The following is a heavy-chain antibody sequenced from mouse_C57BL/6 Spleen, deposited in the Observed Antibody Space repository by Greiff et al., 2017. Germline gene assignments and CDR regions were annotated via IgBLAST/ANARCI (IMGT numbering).Heavy chain of an antibody. CDR1: GYTFTDYY. Sequence: QVQLQQSGPELVKPGASVKISCKASGYTFTDYYINWVKQRPGQGLEWIGWIFPGSGSTYYNEKFKGKATLTVDKSSSTAYMLLSSLTSEDSAVYFCAREWAYYYGSSYAFAYWGQGTLVTVSA. V-gene: IGHV1-75*01. J-gene: IGHJ3*01. CDR3: AREWAYYYGSSYAFAY. D-gene: IGHD1-1*01. CDR2: IFPGSGST.